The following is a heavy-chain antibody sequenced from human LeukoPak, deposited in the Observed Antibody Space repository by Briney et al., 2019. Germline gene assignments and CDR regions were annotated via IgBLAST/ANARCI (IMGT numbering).Heavy chain of an antibody. V-gene: IGHV3-20*04. CDR2: INWNGGST. Sequence: GGSLRLSCAASGFTFDSYGMSWVRQAPGKGLEWVSGINWNGGSTGYADSMKGRFTISRDNAKNSLYLQMNSLRAEDTALYYCARVGVVDATPVVWYFDLWGRGTLVTVSS. J-gene: IGHJ2*01. D-gene: IGHD2-15*01. CDR3: ARVGVVDATPVVWYFDL. CDR1: GFTFDSYG.